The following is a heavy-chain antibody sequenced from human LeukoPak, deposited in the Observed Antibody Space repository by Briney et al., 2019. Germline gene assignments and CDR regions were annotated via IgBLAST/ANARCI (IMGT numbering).Heavy chain of an antibody. V-gene: IGHV4-4*07. J-gene: IGHJ4*02. CDR1: GGSISSYY. D-gene: IGHD4-17*01. CDR3: ARLMPQPSTVTHFDY. Sequence: SETLSLTCTVSGGSISSYYWSWIRQPAGKGLEWIGRIYTSGSTNYNPSLKSRVTMSADTSKNQFSLKLSSVTAADTAVYYCARLMPQPSTVTHFDYWGQGTLVTVSS. CDR2: IYTSGST.